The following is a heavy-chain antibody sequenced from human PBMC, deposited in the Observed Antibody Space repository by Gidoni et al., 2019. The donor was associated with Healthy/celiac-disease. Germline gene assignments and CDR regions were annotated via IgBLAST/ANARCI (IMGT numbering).Heavy chain of an antibody. CDR1: GFSLSTSGVG. CDR2: IYWNDDK. D-gene: IGHD2-2*02. CDR3: AHGYCSSTSCYRGAWGYFDL. J-gene: IGHJ2*01. V-gene: IGHV2-5*01. Sequence: QITLKESGPTLVKPTQTLTLTCTFSGFSLSTSGVGVGWIRQPPGKALEWLALIYWNDDKRYSPSLKSRLTITKDTSKNQVVLTMTNMDPGDTATYYCAHGYCSSTSCYRGAWGYFDLWGRGTLVTVSS.